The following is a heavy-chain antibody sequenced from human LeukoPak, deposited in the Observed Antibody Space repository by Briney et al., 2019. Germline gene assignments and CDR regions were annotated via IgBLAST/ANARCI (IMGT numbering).Heavy chain of an antibody. CDR2: INHSGST. D-gene: IGHD3-3*01. J-gene: IGHJ3*02. CDR3: ATRGVTIFGVVTQGYPFDI. Sequence: PSETLSLTCAVYGGSFSGYYWSWIRQPPGKGLEWIGEINHSGSTNYNPSLKSRVTIPVDTSKNQFSLKLSSVTAADTAVYYCATRGVTIFGVVTQGYPFDIWGQGTMVTVSS. CDR1: GGSFSGYY. V-gene: IGHV4-34*01.